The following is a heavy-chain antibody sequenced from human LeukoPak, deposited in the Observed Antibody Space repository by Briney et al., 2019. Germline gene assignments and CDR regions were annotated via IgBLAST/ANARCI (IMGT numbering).Heavy chain of an antibody. CDR1: GFTLSSYS. CDR2: IDSDTYGNTI. V-gene: IGHV3-48*01. D-gene: IGHD6-13*01. J-gene: IGHJ6*02. Sequence: GGSLRLSCAAPGFTLSSYSMNWVRQAPGKGLEWISYIDSDTYGNTIYYPHTVKGRFTISRDNAKNTLYLQVNSLRVEDTAIYYCATSQQLLQGGHRRYAMDVWGQGTTVIVS. CDR3: ATSQQLLQGGHRRYAMDV.